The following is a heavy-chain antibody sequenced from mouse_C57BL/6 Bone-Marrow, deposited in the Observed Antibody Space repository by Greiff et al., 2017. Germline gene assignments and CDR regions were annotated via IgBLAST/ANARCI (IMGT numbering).Heavy chain of an antibody. D-gene: IGHD1-1*01. Sequence: QVQLKESGAELVKPGASVKMSCKASGYTFTTYPIEWMKQNHGKSLEWIGNFHPYNDDTKYNEKFKGKATLTVEKSSSTVYLELSRLTSDDSAVYSGAITTVVAPYWYFDVWGTGTTVTVSS. CDR2: FHPYNDDT. J-gene: IGHJ1*03. V-gene: IGHV1-47*01. CDR3: AITTVVAPYWYFDV. CDR1: GYTFTTYP.